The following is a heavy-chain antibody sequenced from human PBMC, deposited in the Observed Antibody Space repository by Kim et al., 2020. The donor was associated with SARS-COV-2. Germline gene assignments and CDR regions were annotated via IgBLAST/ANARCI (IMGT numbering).Heavy chain of an antibody. CDR3: ARIRYFDWLVHYYYMDV. Sequence: SGPVLVKPTETLTLTCTVSGFSLSNARMGVSWIRQPPGKALEWLAHIFSNDEKSYSTSLKSRLTISKDTSKSQVVLTMTNMDPVDTATYYCARIRYFDWLVHYYYMDVWGKGTTVTVSS. D-gene: IGHD3-9*01. CDR2: IFSNDEK. J-gene: IGHJ6*03. V-gene: IGHV2-26*01. CDR1: GFSLSNARMG.